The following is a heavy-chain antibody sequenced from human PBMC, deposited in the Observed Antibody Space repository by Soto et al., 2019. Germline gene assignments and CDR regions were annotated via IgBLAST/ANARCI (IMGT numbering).Heavy chain of an antibody. CDR3: ARCRFRRTWFDP. Sequence: QVQLVQSGAEVKKPGASVKVSCKASGYTFTNYDIHWVRQATGQGLEWMGWMNPDSGNTGQSKQFQGRVTMTRDTSRSTAYMEMSSLRSEDTAVYYCARCRFRRTWFDPWGQGTLVTVSS. D-gene: IGHD3-16*01. V-gene: IGHV1-8*01. CDR1: GYTFTNYD. CDR2: MNPDSGNT. J-gene: IGHJ5*02.